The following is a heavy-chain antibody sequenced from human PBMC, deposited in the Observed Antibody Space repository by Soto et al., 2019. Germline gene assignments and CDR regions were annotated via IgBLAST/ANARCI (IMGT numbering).Heavy chain of an antibody. CDR1: GFTFSSYA. J-gene: IGHJ4*02. V-gene: IGHV3-30*04. Sequence: GGSLRLSCAASGFTFSSYAMHWVRQAPGKGLEWVAVISYDGSNKYYADSVKGRFTISRDNSKNTLYLQMNSLRAEDTAVYYCARGLTVAGTGAFDYWGQGTLVTVYS. D-gene: IGHD6-19*01. CDR2: ISYDGSNK. CDR3: ARGLTVAGTGAFDY.